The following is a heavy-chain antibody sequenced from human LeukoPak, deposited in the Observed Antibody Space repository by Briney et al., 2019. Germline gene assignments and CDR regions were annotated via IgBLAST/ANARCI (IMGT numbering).Heavy chain of an antibody. CDR1: GGSISSHF. D-gene: IGHD6-19*01. V-gene: IGHV4-59*11. CDR3: TEATQWLAFDY. J-gene: IGHJ4*02. CDR2: IYNSGTT. Sequence: PSETLSLTCTVSGGSISSHFWSWLRQPPGKGLQWIGNIYNSGTTNYNPSLKSGVAISVDTSKDQLSLQLTSVTAADTAVYYCTEATQWLAFDYGGRGTLVTV.